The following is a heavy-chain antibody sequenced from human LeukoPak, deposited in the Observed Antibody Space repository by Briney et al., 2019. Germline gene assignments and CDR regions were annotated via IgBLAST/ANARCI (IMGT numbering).Heavy chain of an antibody. Sequence: NSSETLSLTCTVSGGSISSYYWSWIRQPPGKGLEWIGYIYYSGSTNYNPSLKSRATISVDTSKNQFSPKLSSVTTADTAVYYCARSGVTLGWGNFDNWGQGTLGTVSP. CDR1: GGSISSYY. J-gene: IGHJ4*02. D-gene: IGHD4-23*01. CDR2: IYYSGST. CDR3: ARSGVTLGWGNFDN. V-gene: IGHV4-59*08.